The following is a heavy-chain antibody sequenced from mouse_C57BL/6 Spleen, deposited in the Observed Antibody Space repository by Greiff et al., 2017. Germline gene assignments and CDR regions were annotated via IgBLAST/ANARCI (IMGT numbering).Heavy chain of an antibody. V-gene: IGHV5-16*01. J-gene: IGHJ3*01. CDR2: INYDGSST. CDR3: ARETGYDYDGPGFAY. CDR1: GFTFSDYY. D-gene: IGHD2-4*01. Sequence: DVHLVESEGGLVQPGSSMKLSCTASGFTFSDYYMAWVRQVPEKGLEWVANINYDGSSTYYLDSLKSRFIISRDNAKNILYLQMSSLKSEDTATYYCARETGYDYDGPGFAYWGQGTLVTVSA.